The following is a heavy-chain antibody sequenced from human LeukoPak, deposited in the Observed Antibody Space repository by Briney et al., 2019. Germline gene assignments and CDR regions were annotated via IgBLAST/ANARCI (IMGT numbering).Heavy chain of an antibody. CDR2: IYYSGST. CDR3: ARAGAPAQIDY. J-gene: IGHJ4*02. V-gene: IGHV4-59*01. D-gene: IGHD1-26*01. CDR1: GGSISSYY. Sequence: SETLSLTCTVSGGSISSYYWSWIRQPPGKGLEWIGYIYYSGSTNYNPSLKSRVTISVDTSKNQFSLKLSSVTAADTAVYYCARAGAPAQIDYWGRGTLVTVSS.